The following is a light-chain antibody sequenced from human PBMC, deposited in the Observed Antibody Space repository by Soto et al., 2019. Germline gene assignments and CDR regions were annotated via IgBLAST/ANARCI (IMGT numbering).Light chain of an antibody. CDR1: KDIDNY. V-gene: IGKV1-33*01. CDR3: QKYDSLPLT. J-gene: IGKJ5*01. Sequence: DIQMTQSPSSLSASVGDRLTITCQASKDIDNYVNWYQQKPGKAPKLLIYDALNLQTGVPSRFSGSGSGTDFTFSISSLQPEDIGKYYCQKYDSLPLTFGQGTRLEIK. CDR2: DAL.